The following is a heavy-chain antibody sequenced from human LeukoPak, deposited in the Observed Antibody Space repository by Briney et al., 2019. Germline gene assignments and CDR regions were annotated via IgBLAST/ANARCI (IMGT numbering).Heavy chain of an antibody. V-gene: IGHV1-69*13. CDR2: IIPIFGTA. D-gene: IGHD3-10*01. Sequence: SVKVSCKASGGTLSSYAISWVRQAPGQGLEWMGGIIPIFGTANYAQKFQGRVTITADGSTSTAYMELSSLRSEDTAVYYCARQYYYGSGSSHNWFDPWGQGTLVTVSS. CDR1: GGTLSSYA. J-gene: IGHJ5*02. CDR3: ARQYYYGSGSSHNWFDP.